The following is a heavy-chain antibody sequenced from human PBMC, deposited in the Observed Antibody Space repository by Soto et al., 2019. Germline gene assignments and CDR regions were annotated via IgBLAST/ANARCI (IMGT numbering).Heavy chain of an antibody. CDR3: ARTGYYCSGGSCYQGPIDY. D-gene: IGHD2-15*01. CDR2: IYPGDSDT. J-gene: IGHJ4*02. Sequence: EVQLVQSGAEVKKPGESLKISCKGSGYSFTSYWIGWVRQMPGKGXXXXGIIYPGDSDTRYSPSFQGQVTISADKSISTAYLQWSSLKASDTAMYYCARTGYYCSGGSCYQGPIDYWGQGTLVTVSS. CDR1: GYSFTSYW. V-gene: IGHV5-51*03.